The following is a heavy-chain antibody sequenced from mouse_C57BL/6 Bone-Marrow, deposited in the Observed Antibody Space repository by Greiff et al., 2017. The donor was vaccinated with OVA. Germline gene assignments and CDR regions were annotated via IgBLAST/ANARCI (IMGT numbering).Heavy chain of an antibody. J-gene: IGHJ3*01. CDR1: GYTFTSYG. CDR2: IDPSDSYT. V-gene: IGHV1-59*01. Sequence: VQLQQSGPELVRPGTSVKLSCKASGYTFTSYGMHWVQQRPGQGLEWIGVIDPSDSYTNYNQKFKGKATLTVDTSSSTAYMQLSSLTSEDSAVYYCARDTYGGGAYWGQGTLVTVS. CDR3: ARDTYGGGAY. D-gene: IGHD1-1*02.